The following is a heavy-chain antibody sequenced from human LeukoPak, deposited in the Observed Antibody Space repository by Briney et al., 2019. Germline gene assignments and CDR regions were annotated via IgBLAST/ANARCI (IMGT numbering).Heavy chain of an antibody. CDR1: GRSISSSNHY. Sequence: SETLSLTCIVSGRSISSSNHYWGWIRQPPGKGLEWIGSIYYSGSTYYNPSLKSRVTISIDTSKNQFSLRLSSVTAADTAVYYCARGGDAKDFDYWGQGTLVTVSS. V-gene: IGHV4-39*01. D-gene: IGHD3-16*01. CDR3: ARGGDAKDFDY. CDR2: IYYSGST. J-gene: IGHJ4*02.